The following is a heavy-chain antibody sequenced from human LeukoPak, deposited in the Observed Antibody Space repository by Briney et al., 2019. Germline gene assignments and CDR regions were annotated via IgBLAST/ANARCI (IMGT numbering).Heavy chain of an antibody. CDR1: GYTFTSYG. CDR3: ARLLMVRGVPYYFDY. Sequence: ASVKVSCKASGYTFTSYGISWVRQAPGQGLEWMGWISAYNGNTNYAQKHQGRVTMTTDTSTSTAYMELRSLRSDDTAVYYCARLLMVRGVPYYFDYWGQGTLVTVSS. V-gene: IGHV1-18*01. CDR2: ISAYNGNT. D-gene: IGHD3-10*01. J-gene: IGHJ4*02.